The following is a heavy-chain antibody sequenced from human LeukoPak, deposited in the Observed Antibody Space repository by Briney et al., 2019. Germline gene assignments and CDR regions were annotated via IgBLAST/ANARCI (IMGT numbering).Heavy chain of an antibody. D-gene: IGHD6-13*01. V-gene: IGHV3-30*02. CDR1: GFTFSSYG. CDR3: AKRRGKAAAGSVGAFDI. CDR2: IRYDGSNK. Sequence: GGSLRLSCAASGFTFSSYGTHWVRQAPGKGLEWVAFIRYDGSNKYYADSVKGRFTISRDNSKNTLYLQMNSLRAEDTAVYCCAKRRGKAAAGSVGAFDIWGQGTMVTVSS. J-gene: IGHJ3*02.